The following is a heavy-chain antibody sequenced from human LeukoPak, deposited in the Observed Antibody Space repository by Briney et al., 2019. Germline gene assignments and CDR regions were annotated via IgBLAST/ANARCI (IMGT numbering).Heavy chain of an antibody. V-gene: IGHV4-59*01. Sequence: SETLSLTCTVSGVSISSYYWSWIRQPPGKGLEWIGYIYYSGSTNYNPSLKSRVTISVDTSKNQFSLKLTSVTAADTAVYYCARGGGSGYSYGWGQGTLVTVSS. D-gene: IGHD5-18*01. CDR3: ARGGGSGYSYG. CDR1: GVSISSYY. J-gene: IGHJ4*02. CDR2: IYYSGST.